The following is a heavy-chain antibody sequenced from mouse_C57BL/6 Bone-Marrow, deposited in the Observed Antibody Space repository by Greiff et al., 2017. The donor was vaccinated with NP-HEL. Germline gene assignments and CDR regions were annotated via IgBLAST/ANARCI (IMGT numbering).Heavy chain of an antibody. CDR3: TAYDSDY. J-gene: IGHJ2*01. D-gene: IGHD2-4*01. CDR1: GFNFTDDY. V-gene: IGHV14-4*01. Sequence: VQLQQSGAELVRPGASVKLSCTASGFNFTDDYMHWVKQRPEQGLEWIGWIDPENGDTEYASKFKDKATITADTTSNTAYLQLSSLTSEDTAVYYCTAYDSDYWGQGTTLTVSS. CDR2: IDPENGDT.